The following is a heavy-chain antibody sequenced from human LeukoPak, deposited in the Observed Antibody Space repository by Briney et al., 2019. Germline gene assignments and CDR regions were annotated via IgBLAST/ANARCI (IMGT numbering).Heavy chain of an antibody. Sequence: PSETLSLTCAVSGGSISSTNWWSWVRQPPGKGLEWIGEIYHSGSTNYNPSLKSRVTISVDKSKDEFFLKLTSVTAADTAVYFCARGGSGSYVVDPWGQGTLVIVSS. CDR1: GGSISSTNW. D-gene: IGHD3-10*01. J-gene: IGHJ5*02. CDR2: IYHSGST. CDR3: ARGGSGSYVVDP. V-gene: IGHV4-4*02.